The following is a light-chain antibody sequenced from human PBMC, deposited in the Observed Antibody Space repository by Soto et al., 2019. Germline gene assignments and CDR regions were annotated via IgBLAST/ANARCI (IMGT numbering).Light chain of an antibody. V-gene: IGKV1-5*01. CDR2: DAS. J-gene: IGKJ1*01. Sequence: DIRMTQSPSTLSASVGDRVTITCRASQSISPWLAWYQQKPGKAPKLLIFDASNLESGVPSRFSGSGSGTEFTLTISSLQPDDFATYYCLQYHTYRTFGQGTKVEVK. CDR3: LQYHTYRT. CDR1: QSISPW.